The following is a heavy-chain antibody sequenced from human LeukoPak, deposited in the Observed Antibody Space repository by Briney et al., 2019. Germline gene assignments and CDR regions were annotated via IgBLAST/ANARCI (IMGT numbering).Heavy chain of an antibody. V-gene: IGHV3-23*01. CDR1: GFTFSSYA. J-gene: IGHJ3*02. CDR3: ANKLTYYYDSIGYYDPRDAFDI. D-gene: IGHD3-22*01. Sequence: GGSLRLSCAASGFTFSSYAMSWLRQAPGKGLEWVSAISGSGGSTYYADSVKGRFTISRDNSKNTLYLQMNSLRAEDTAVYYSANKLTYYYDSIGYYDPRDAFDIWGQGSMVTVSS. CDR2: ISGSGGST.